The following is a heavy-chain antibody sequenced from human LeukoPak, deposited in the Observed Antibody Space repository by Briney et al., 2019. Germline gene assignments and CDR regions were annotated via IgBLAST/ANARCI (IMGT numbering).Heavy chain of an antibody. CDR3: ARAIAAPLYYYYMDV. CDR1: GGTFSSYA. Sequence: SVKVSCKASGGTFSSYAISWLRQAPGQGLEWMGGIIPNFGTANYAQKFQGRVTITTDESTSTAYMELSSLRSEDTAVYYCARAIAAPLYYYYMDVWGKGTTVTVSS. CDR2: IIPNFGTA. D-gene: IGHD6-6*01. J-gene: IGHJ6*03. V-gene: IGHV1-69*05.